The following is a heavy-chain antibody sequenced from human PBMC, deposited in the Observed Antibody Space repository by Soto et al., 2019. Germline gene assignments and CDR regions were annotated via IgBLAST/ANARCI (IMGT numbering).Heavy chain of an antibody. Sequence: ASVKDSCKASEYTFTGYYMHLVRQAPGQGLEWMGWVNPNSGGTNYAQKFQGWVTMTRDTSISTAYMELSSLRSDDTAVYYCARSNYYYGMDVWGQGTTVTVSS. CDR2: VNPNSGGT. J-gene: IGHJ6*02. V-gene: IGHV1-2*04. CDR3: ARSNYYYGMDV. CDR1: EYTFTGYY.